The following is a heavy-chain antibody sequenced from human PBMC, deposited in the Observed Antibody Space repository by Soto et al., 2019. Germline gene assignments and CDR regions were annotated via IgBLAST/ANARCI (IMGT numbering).Heavy chain of an antibody. D-gene: IGHD3-22*01. V-gene: IGHV3-66*01. CDR1: GLTVSTNY. CDR3: ARVTTLAFDY. Sequence: GGSLRLSCAASGLTVSTNYMSWVRQAPGKGLEWVSAIYSDGRTYHADSVKGRFTISRDYSKNTLYLQMNSLRAEDTAVYYCARVTTLAFDYWGRGTLVTVSS. CDR2: IYSDGRT. J-gene: IGHJ4*02.